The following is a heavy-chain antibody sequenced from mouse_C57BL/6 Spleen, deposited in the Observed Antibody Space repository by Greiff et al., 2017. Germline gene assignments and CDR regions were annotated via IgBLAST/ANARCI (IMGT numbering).Heavy chain of an antibody. CDR1: GYAFSSYW. J-gene: IGHJ4*01. CDR3: AREGAAGTGAMDY. D-gene: IGHD4-1*01. V-gene: IGHV1-80*01. CDR2: IYPGDGDT. Sequence: QVQLQQSGAELVKPGASVKISCKASGYAFSSYWMNWVKQRPGKGLEWIGQIYPGDGDTNYNGKFKGKATLTADKSSSTTYIQLRSMTLKDDEVDIYAREGAAGTGAMDYWGQGTSVTVSS.